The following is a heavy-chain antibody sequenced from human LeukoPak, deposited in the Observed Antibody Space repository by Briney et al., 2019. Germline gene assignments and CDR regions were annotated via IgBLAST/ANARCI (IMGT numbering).Heavy chain of an antibody. CDR2: ISSSSSYI. CDR3: ASLAGVPAASGDAFDI. D-gene: IGHD2-2*01. Sequence: GGSLRLSCAASGFTFSSYSMNWVRQAPGKGLEWVSSISSSSSYIYYADSVKGRFTIPRDNAKNSLYLQMNSLRAEDTAVYYCASLAGVPAASGDAFDIWGQGTMVTVSS. V-gene: IGHV3-21*01. J-gene: IGHJ3*02. CDR1: GFTFSSYS.